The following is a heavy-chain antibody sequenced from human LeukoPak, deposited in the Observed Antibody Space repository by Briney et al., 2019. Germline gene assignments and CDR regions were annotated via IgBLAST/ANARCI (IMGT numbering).Heavy chain of an antibody. D-gene: IGHD3-10*01. CDR3: ARGLLWYRNWFDP. J-gene: IGHJ5*02. CDR2: VYNSGST. Sequence: SETLSLTCAVYGGSFSTNYWSWIRQAAGKGLEWIGRVYNSGSTYYNASLKSRVTMSVDTSKNQLSLKLSSVTAADTAVYYCARGLLWYRNWFDPWGQGTLVTVSS. CDR1: GGSFSTNY. V-gene: IGHV4-59*10.